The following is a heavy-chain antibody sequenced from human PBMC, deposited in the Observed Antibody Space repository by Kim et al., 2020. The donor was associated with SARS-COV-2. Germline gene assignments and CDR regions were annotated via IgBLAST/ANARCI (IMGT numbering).Heavy chain of an antibody. CDR1: GFSFNTYY. CDR3: AATVLTYYYGLDV. CDR2: IKQDGSET. Sequence: GGSLRLSCAASGFSFNTYYMNWVRQAPGKGLEWVANIKQDGSETYYVDSVKGRFIISRDNVKNSLYLEMSSLRAEDTAVYYCAATVLTYYYGLDVWGQGTTVTVSS. J-gene: IGHJ6*02. V-gene: IGHV3-7*01. D-gene: IGHD4-4*01.